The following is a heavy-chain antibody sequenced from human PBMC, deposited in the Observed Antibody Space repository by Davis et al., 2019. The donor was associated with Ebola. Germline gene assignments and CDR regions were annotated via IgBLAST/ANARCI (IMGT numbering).Heavy chain of an antibody. V-gene: IGHV5-51*01. J-gene: IGHJ3*02. D-gene: IGHD2-8*02. CDR1: GYRFNNDW. CDR3: ASLRRTITGMDDAFDI. CDR2: IYPDDSDT. Sequence: GESLKISCKGSGYRFNNDWIGWVRQMPGKGLEWMGIIYPDDSDTRYSPSFQGQVTISADKSINTAYLQWSTLKASDTAMYYCASLRRTITGMDDAFDIWGQGTLVTVSS.